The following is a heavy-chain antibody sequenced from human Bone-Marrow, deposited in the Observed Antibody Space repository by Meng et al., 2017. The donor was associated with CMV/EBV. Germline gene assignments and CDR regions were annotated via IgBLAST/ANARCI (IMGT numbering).Heavy chain of an antibody. CDR2: IYSGGST. D-gene: IGHD5-18*01. CDR1: GFTFSSYS. CDR3: ARNTAMAHYGMDV. V-gene: IGHV3-53*01. J-gene: IGHJ6*02. Sequence: GGSLRLSCAASGFTFSSYSMSWVRQAPGKGLEWVSVIYSGGSTYYADSVKGRFTISRDNSKNTLYLQMNSLRAEDTAVYYCARNTAMAHYGMDVWGQGTTVTVSS.